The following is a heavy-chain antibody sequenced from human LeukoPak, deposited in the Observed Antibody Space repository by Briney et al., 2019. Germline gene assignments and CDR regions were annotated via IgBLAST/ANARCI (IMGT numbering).Heavy chain of an antibody. D-gene: IGHD1-26*01. CDR3: ARDRGEGRERPFDY. CDR2: TYNSGST. Sequence: PSETLSLTCTVSDDSISSYFWSWIRQPPGKGLEWIGYTYNSGSTNYNPSLKSRVTISVDTSKNHFSLRLTSVTAADTAMYYCARDRGEGRERPFDYWGRGTLVTVSS. CDR1: DDSISSYF. V-gene: IGHV4-59*01. J-gene: IGHJ4*02.